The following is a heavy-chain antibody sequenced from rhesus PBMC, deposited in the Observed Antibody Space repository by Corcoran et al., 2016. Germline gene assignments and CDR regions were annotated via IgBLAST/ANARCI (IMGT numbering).Heavy chain of an antibody. CDR1: GYTFTDYY. V-gene: IGHV1-111*02. CDR2: VDPEDGEA. J-gene: IGHJ2*01. Sequence: EVQLVQSGAEVKKPGASVKISCKASGYTFTDYYLHWVRQAPGKGLEWMGRVDPEDGEAIHAQKFHDRGTITADTSTDTAYMELSSLRSEDTAVYYCATDQGGRTTGGKSIWYFDLWGPGTPITISS. CDR3: ATDQGGRTTGGKSIWYFDL. D-gene: IGHD1-44*01.